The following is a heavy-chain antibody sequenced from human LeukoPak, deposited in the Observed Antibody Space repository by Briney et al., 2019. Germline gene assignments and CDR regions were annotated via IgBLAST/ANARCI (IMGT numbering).Heavy chain of an antibody. D-gene: IGHD2-15*01. CDR2: INSDGTSS. V-gene: IGHV3-74*01. J-gene: IGHJ6*02. CDR1: GFTISGYW. Sequence: PGGSLRLSCAASGFTISGYWMHWVRQAPGQGLVWVSRINSDGTSSSYADSVKGRFTIARANAKNTLYLQMSSLRAEDTAVYYCARVRASYCSGGSCYPTDYYYGMDVWGQGTTVTISS. CDR3: ARVRASYCSGGSCYPTDYYYGMDV.